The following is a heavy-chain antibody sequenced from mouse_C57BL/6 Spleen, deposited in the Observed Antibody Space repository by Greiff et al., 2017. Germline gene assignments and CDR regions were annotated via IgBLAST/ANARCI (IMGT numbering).Heavy chain of an antibody. J-gene: IGHJ1*03. Sequence: QVQLKESGAELVKPGASVKISCKASGYAFSSYWMNWVKQRPGKGLEWIGQIYPGAGDTNYNGKFKGKATLTADKSSSTAYMQLSSLTSEDSAVYFCGKTRWDAAWYFDVWGTGTTVTVSS. CDR3: GKTRWDAAWYFDV. CDR2: IYPGAGDT. V-gene: IGHV1-80*01. CDR1: GYAFSSYW. D-gene: IGHD4-1*01.